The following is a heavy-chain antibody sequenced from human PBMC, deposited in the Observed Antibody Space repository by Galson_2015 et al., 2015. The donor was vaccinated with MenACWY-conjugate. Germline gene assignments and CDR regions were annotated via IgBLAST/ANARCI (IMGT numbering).Heavy chain of an antibody. CDR1: GASMSDYS. CDR2: IYHSGAT. V-gene: IGHV4-59*13. J-gene: IGHJ5*02. D-gene: IGHD4-17*01. CDR3: ARRATTGWFDP. Sequence: ATLSLTCTVSGASMSDYSWTWVRQSPEKGLEWIGHIYHSGATNYTPSLQSRVIISTDASTAQISLNLASVSAADPAVYYCARRATTGWFDPWGQGTQVTVSS.